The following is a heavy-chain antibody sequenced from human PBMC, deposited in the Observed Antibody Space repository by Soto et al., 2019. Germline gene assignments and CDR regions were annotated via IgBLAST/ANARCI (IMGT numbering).Heavy chain of an antibody. CDR1: CGSINSDGYY. Sequence: QVHLQESGPGLVKPSQTLSLTCTVSCGSINSDGYYWSWIRQHPEKGLEWIGYINYRGTTYYNPSLESRLTISVDTSETQFSLQLTSVIAADTALYYCARESYSFGRAFDIWGHGTLVTVSS. J-gene: IGHJ4*01. V-gene: IGHV4-31*03. CDR3: ARESYSFGRAFDI. CDR2: INYRGTT. D-gene: IGHD5-18*01.